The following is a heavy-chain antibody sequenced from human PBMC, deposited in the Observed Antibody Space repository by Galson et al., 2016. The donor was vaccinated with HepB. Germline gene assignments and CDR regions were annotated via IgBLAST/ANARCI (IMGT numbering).Heavy chain of an antibody. V-gene: IGHV3-23*01. CDR3: AKARGQWPGFDP. D-gene: IGHD6-19*01. Sequence: SLRLSCAASGFTLNNYAMSWVRPAAGKGLEWVSAISGGDGRTYYADSVRGRFTISRDKSKNTLYLQMDSLRVEDTAIYYRAKARGQWPGFDPWGQGTLVTVSS. J-gene: IGHJ5*02. CDR1: GFTLNNYA. CDR2: ISGGDGRT.